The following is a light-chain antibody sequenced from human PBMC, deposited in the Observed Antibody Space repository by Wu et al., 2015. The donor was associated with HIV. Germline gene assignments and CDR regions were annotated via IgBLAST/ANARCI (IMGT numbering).Light chain of an antibody. CDR2: NAS. CDR1: QSVRNR. Sequence: EIVLTQTPGTLSLSPGDRATLSCRASQSVRNRLAWYQQRPGQPPRLLIFNASLRATGIPDRFSGSGSGTDFILTVSSLEPEDSAVYYCQQFGDWPLTFGQGTRLEIK. J-gene: IGKJ5*01. V-gene: IGKV3-11*01. CDR3: QQFGDWPLT.